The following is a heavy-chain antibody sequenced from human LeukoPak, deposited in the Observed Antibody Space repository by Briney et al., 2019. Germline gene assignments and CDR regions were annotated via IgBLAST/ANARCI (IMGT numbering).Heavy chain of an antibody. CDR2: ISAYNGNT. CDR3: ARETYYYDSSGLWDYYYGMDV. D-gene: IGHD3-22*01. CDR1: GYTFTSYG. V-gene: IGHV1-18*01. J-gene: IGHJ6*02. Sequence: ASVKVSCKASGYTFTSYGISWVRQAPEQGLEWMGWISAYNGNTNYAQKLQGRVTMTTDTSTSTAYMELRSLRSDDTAVYYCARETYYYDSSGLWDYYYGMDVWGQGTTVTVSS.